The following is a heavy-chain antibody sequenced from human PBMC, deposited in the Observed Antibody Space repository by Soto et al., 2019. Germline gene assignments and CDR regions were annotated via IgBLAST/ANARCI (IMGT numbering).Heavy chain of an antibody. V-gene: IGHV3-30-3*01. D-gene: IGHD3-22*01. CDR1: GFTFSSYA. CDR2: ISYDGSNK. CDR3: ARDRYYYNSSGYYTPYYFDY. J-gene: IGHJ4*02. Sequence: PGGSLRLSCAASGFTFSSYAMHWVRKAPGKGLEWVAVISYDGSNKYYADSVKGRFTISRDNSKNTLYLQMNSLRAEDTAVYYCARDRYYYNSSGYYTPYYFDYWGQGTLVTVS.